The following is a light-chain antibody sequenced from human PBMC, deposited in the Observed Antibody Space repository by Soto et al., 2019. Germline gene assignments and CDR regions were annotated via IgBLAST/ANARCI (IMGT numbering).Light chain of an antibody. CDR1: QDISSL. V-gene: IGKV1D-12*01. CDR3: QQADSFPLT. Sequence: DIQMTQSPSSVSASIGDRVTITCRASQDISSLLAWYQQKPGKAPKLLIYGASTLQSGVPSRFSGSGSGTHFTLTISSLQPEDFANYFCQQADSFPLTFGGGTKVEIK. J-gene: IGKJ4*01. CDR2: GAS.